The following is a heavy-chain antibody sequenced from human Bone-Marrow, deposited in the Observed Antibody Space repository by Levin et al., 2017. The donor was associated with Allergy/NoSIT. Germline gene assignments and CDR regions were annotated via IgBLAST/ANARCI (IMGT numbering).Heavy chain of an antibody. Sequence: ASVKVSCAASGFTVSNNYMTWVRQAPGKGLEWVSLIYSGGSTYYVDSVKGRFTISRDSSKNTVFLQMNSLRVEDTAVYYCSGGRYCSGSTCPDWGQGTLVTVSS. CDR1: GFTVSNNY. CDR3: SGGRYCSGSTCPD. V-gene: IGHV3-66*01. CDR2: IYSGGST. J-gene: IGHJ4*02. D-gene: IGHD2-15*01.